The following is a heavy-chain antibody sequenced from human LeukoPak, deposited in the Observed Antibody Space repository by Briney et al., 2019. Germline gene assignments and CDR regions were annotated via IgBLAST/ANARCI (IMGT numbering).Heavy chain of an antibody. D-gene: IGHD2-15*01. CDR3: ARHQRDIVVVVAATNNWFDP. CDR1: GGSFSGYY. J-gene: IGHJ5*02. V-gene: IGHV4-34*01. Sequence: PSETLSLTCAVYGGSFSGYYWSWIRQPPGKGLEWIGEINQSGSTNYNPSLKSRVTISVDTSKNQFSLKLSSVTAADTAVYYCARHQRDIVVVVAATNNWFDPWGQGTLVTVSS. CDR2: INQSGST.